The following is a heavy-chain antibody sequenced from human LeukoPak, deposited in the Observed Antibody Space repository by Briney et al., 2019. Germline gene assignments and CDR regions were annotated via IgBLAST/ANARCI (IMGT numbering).Heavy chain of an antibody. CDR2: IYTRGST. V-gene: IGHV4-4*07. Sequence: SETMSLTCTVSGGSINNYYWSWIRQPAGKGLEWIGRIYTRGSTNYNPSLKSRVTMSVDTSKNQFSLKLSSVTAADTAVYYCARGRYCSADICSGGDAFDIWGQGTMVSVSS. J-gene: IGHJ3*02. CDR3: ARGRYCSADICSGGDAFDI. D-gene: IGHD2-15*01. CDR1: GGSINNYY.